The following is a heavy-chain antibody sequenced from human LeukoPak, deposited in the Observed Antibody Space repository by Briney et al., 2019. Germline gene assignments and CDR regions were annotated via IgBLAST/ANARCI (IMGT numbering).Heavy chain of an antibody. V-gene: IGHV1-46*01. CDR2: INPSGGST. D-gene: IGHD2-8*01. J-gene: IGHJ6*02. Sequence: ASVKVSCKASGYTFTSYYMHWVRQAPGQGLEWMGIINPSGGSTSYAQKFQGRVTMTRDTSTSTVYMELSSLRSEDTAVYYCASELVFPYGMDVWTQGDTVTVSS. CDR1: GYTFTSYY. CDR3: ASELVFPYGMDV.